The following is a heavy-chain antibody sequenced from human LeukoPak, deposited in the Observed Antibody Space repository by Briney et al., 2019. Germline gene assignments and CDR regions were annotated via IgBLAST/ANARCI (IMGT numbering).Heavy chain of an antibody. D-gene: IGHD5-12*01. Sequence: GGSLRLSCAASAFTFSSYSMNWVRQAPGKGLEWVSSISSSGSYIYYADSVKGRFTISRDNAKNSLYLQMNSLRAEDTAVYYCASTGYSGYDPPWDWGQGTLVTVSS. CDR3: ASTGYSGYDPPWD. CDR2: ISSSGSYI. CDR1: AFTFSSYS. J-gene: IGHJ4*02. V-gene: IGHV3-21*04.